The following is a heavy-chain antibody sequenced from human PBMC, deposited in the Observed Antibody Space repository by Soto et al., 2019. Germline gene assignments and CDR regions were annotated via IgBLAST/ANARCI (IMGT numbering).Heavy chain of an antibody. V-gene: IGHV3-66*01. D-gene: IGHD4-17*01. Sequence: EVQLVESGGGLVQPGGSLRLSCAASGFTVSSNYMSWVRQAPGKGLEWVSVTYSGGSTSYADSVKGRFTISRDYSKNTLYLHMNSLRAEDTAMYYCARDAFGDYGQQYFQHWGQGTLVTVSS. CDR3: ARDAFGDYGQQYFQH. CDR2: TYSGGST. J-gene: IGHJ1*01. CDR1: GFTVSSNY.